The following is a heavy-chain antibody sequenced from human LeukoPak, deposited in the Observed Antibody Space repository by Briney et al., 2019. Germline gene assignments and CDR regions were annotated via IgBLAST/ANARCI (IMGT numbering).Heavy chain of an antibody. CDR2: ISSSGTTI. CDR3: VRDYRSTFDY. V-gene: IGHV3-11*01. D-gene: IGHD1-26*01. Sequence: GGSLRLSCAASGFTFSDYYMSWIRQAPGKGLEWVSYISSSGTTISYTDSVKGRFTISRDNAKNSLYLQMNSLRAEDTAVYYCVRDYRSTFDYRGQGTLVTVSS. J-gene: IGHJ4*02. CDR1: GFTFSDYY.